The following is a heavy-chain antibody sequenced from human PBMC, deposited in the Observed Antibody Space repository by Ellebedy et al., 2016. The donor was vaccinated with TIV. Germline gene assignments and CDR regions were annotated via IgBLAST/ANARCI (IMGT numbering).Heavy chain of an antibody. D-gene: IGHD3-10*01. CDR1: GFTVSTNY. CDR3: ANNWVVRGEGWNNGMDV. V-gene: IGHV3-66*01. CDR2: IYSDGST. Sequence: GESLKISCAVSGFTVSTNYLSWVRQAPGKGLEWVSAIYSDGSTHYADSVRGRLTISRDNSKNTLYLKMKSLRADDTAVYYCANNWVVRGEGWNNGMDVWGQGTTVTVSS. J-gene: IGHJ6*02.